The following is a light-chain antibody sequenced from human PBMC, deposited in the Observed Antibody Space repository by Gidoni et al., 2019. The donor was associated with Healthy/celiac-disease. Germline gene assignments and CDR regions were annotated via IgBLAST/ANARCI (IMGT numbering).Light chain of an antibody. V-gene: IGKV3-11*01. J-gene: IGKJ3*01. CDR3: QQRSNWPPT. CDR2: DAS. Sequence: EIVLTQSPATLALSPGERATLSCRASQSVSSYLAWYQQKPGQAPRLLIYDASNRATGIPARFSGSGYGTDFTLTISSLEPEDFAVYYCQQRSNWPPTFGPXTKVDIK. CDR1: QSVSSY.